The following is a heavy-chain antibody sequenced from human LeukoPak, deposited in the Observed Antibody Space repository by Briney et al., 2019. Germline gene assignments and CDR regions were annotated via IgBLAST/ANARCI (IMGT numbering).Heavy chain of an antibody. CDR2: IYTSGRI. CDR1: GGSISSYY. V-gene: IGHV4-4*07. Sequence: SETLSLTCTVSGGSISSYYWSWIRQPAGKGLEWIGRIYTSGRINYNTCLKSRVTMSVDTSKNQFYLKLSSVSAAVRAVYYCARDGLSRRWFDPWGQGTLVTVSS. CDR3: ARDGLSRRWFDP. J-gene: IGHJ5*02. D-gene: IGHD3/OR15-3a*01.